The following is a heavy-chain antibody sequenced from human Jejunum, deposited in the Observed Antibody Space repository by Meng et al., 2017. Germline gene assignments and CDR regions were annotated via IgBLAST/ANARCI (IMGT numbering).Heavy chain of an antibody. D-gene: IGHD5-24*01. CDR2: IFHTGST. CDR3: AKAAAYNLDY. Sequence: QVPLPDXVPRLVKPSXPLSLPCAAXGXSFNNPNWYSWVRQSPEKGLEWIGEIFHTGSTNYNPSLKSRVTISIDKSKTLLSLNLRSVTAADTAVYYCAKAAAYNLDYWGQGTLVTVSS. CDR1: GXSFNNPNW. J-gene: IGHJ4*02. V-gene: IGHV4-4*02.